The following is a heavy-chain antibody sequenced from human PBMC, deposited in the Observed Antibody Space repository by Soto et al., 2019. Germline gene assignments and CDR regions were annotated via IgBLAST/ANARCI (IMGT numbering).Heavy chain of an antibody. CDR2: IYYSGST. CDR3: ARGGVGYSSSWYSPFDY. D-gene: IGHD6-13*01. V-gene: IGHV4-59*08. J-gene: IGHJ4*02. Sequence: QVQLQESGPGLVRPSETLSLPGTFSGGSFISYYGGGFRKPPGRGLGWMGYIYYSGSTNYNPSLKSRVTISVDTSKNQFSLKLSSVTAADTAVYYCARGGVGYSSSWYSPFDYWGQGTLVTVSS. CDR1: GGSFISYY.